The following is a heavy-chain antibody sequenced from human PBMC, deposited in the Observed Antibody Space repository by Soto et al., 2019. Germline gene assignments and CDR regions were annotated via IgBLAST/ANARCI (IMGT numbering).Heavy chain of an antibody. CDR3: ARDFCSGGSCYLSLGAFDI. V-gene: IGHV3-33*01. J-gene: IGHJ3*02. CDR2: IWYDGSNK. CDR1: GFTFSSYG. D-gene: IGHD2-15*01. Sequence: GGSLRLSCAASGFTFSSYGMHWVRQAPGKGLEWVAVIWYDGSNKYYADSVKGRFTISRDNSKNTLYLQMNSLRAEDTAVYYCARDFCSGGSCYLSLGAFDIWGQGTMVTVSS.